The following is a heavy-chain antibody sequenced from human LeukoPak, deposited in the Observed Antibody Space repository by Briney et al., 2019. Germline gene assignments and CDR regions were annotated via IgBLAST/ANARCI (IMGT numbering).Heavy chain of an antibody. J-gene: IGHJ4*02. CDR1: GGSINNYY. D-gene: IGHD4-17*01. V-gene: IGHV4-59*01. Sequence: SETLSLTCTVSGGSINNYYWSWIRQPPGKGLEWIGYIYYSGSTNYNPSLKSRVTVSVDTSKNQFSLKLTSVTAADTAVYYCARGRGDYNYWGQGTLVTVSS. CDR3: ARGRGDYNY. CDR2: IYYSGST.